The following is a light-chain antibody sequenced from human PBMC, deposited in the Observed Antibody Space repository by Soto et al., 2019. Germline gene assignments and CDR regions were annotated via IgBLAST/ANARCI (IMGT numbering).Light chain of an antibody. J-gene: IGLJ2*01. CDR2: EVS. CDR3: SSYSNTTTFIL. CDR1: SSDIGGYKY. V-gene: IGLV2-14*01. Sequence: QSALTQPASVSASPGQSITISCTGSSSDIGGYKYVSWYQRHPGKAPKVIIYEVSSRPSGVSNRFSGSKSGNTASLTISGLQADDEAQYYCSSYSNTTTFILFGGGTKLTVL.